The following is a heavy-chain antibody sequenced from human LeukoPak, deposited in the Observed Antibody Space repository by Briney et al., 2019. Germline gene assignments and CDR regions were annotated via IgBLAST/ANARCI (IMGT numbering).Heavy chain of an antibody. J-gene: IGHJ4*02. D-gene: IGHD2-2*01. Sequence: SETLFLTCAVYGGSFSGYYWSWIRQPPGKGLEWIGEINHSGSTNYNPSLKTRVTISVDPSTNQFSLRLSSVTAADTVEYYCARAQTHCSSTSCYWYYFDYWAQGTLVTVSS. V-gene: IGHV4-34*01. CDR2: INHSGST. CDR1: GGSFSGYY. CDR3: ARAQTHCSSTSCYWYYFDY.